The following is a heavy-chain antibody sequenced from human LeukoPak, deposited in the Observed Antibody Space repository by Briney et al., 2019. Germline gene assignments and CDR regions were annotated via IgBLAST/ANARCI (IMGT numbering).Heavy chain of an antibody. Sequence: PSETLSLTCTVSGGSISSSSYYWGWIRPPPGKGLEWIGSIYYSGSTYYNPSLKSRVTISVDTSKNQFSLKLSSVTAADTAVYYCASSSTAMVTPFDYWGQGTLVTVSS. CDR3: ASSSTAMVTPFDY. D-gene: IGHD5-18*01. CDR1: GGSISSSSYY. J-gene: IGHJ4*02. V-gene: IGHV4-39*01. CDR2: IYYSGST.